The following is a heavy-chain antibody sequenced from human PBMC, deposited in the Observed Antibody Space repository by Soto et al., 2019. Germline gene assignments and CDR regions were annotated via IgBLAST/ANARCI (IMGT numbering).Heavy chain of an antibody. CDR1: GYTFTSYY. J-gene: IGHJ4*02. CDR3: ARELHYYDSSGYCPGY. V-gene: IGHV1-46*03. CDR2: INPSGGST. D-gene: IGHD3-22*01. Sequence: ASVKVSCKASGYTFTSYYIHWVRQAPGQGLEWMGIINPSGGSTSYAQKFQGRVTMTRDTSTSTVYMELSSLRSEDTAVYYCARELHYYDSSGYCPGYWGQGTLVTVSS.